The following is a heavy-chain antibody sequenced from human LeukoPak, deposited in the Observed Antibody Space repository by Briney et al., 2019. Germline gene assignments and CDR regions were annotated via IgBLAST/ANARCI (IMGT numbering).Heavy chain of an antibody. J-gene: IGHJ3*02. CDR2: IIPILSIA. D-gene: IGHD3-22*01. Sequence: SVKVSCKASGGTFSSYSINWVRQAPGQGLEWMGRIIPILSIAKYAQKFQGRVTITADKSTTTVYMELSSLRSEDTAVYYCARGEIYYDNSGYYFSDAFDIWGQGTMVTVSS. CDR1: GGTFSSYS. V-gene: IGHV1-69*02. CDR3: ARGEIYYDNSGYYFSDAFDI.